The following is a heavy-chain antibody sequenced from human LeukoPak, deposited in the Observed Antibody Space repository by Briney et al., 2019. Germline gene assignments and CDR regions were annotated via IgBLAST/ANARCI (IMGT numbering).Heavy chain of an antibody. D-gene: IGHD3-16*01. V-gene: IGHV1-18*01. Sequence: GASVKVSCKASGYTFTSYGISWVRQAPGQGLEWMGWIGAYDGNTNYAQKLQGGVTMTTDTSTNTAYMELRSLRSDDTAVYYCARDRLNGGYFDYWGQGTLVTVSS. J-gene: IGHJ4*02. CDR2: IGAYDGNT. CDR1: GYTFTSYG. CDR3: ARDRLNGGYFDY.